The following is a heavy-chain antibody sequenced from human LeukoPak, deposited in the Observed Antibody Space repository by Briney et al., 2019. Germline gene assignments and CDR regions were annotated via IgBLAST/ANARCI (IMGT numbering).Heavy chain of an antibody. CDR2: INRSGGST. V-gene: IGHV1-46*01. CDR1: GYTFTSYY. Sequence: GASVKVSCKASGYTFTSYYMHWVRQAPGQGLEWMGIINRSGGSTSYAQKFQGRVTMTRDTSTSTVYMELSSLRSEDTAVYYCARDFADYVWGSYRSPPRYYFDYWGQGTLVTVSS. J-gene: IGHJ4*02. D-gene: IGHD3-16*02. CDR3: ARDFADYVWGSYRSPPRYYFDY.